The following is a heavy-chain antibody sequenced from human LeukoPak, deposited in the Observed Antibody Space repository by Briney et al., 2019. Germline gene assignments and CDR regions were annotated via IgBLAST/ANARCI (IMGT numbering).Heavy chain of an antibody. Sequence: GGSLRLSCAASGFTFSSYWMSWVRQAPGKGLEWVANIKQDGSEKYYVDSVKGRFTISRDNAKNSLYLQMNSLRAEDTAVYYCARNLRAYDYVWGSYRVDGDFDYWGQGTLVTVSS. CDR1: GFTFSSYW. CDR3: ARNLRAYDYVWGSYRVDGDFDY. J-gene: IGHJ4*02. D-gene: IGHD3-16*02. V-gene: IGHV3-7*01. CDR2: IKQDGSEK.